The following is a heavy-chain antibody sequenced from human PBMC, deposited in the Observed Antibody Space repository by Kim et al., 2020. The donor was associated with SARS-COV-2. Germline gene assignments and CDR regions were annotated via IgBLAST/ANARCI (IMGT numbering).Heavy chain of an antibody. CDR1: GFTFSSYG. J-gene: IGHJ2*01. Sequence: GGSLRLSCAASGFTFSSYGMHWVRQAPGKGLEWVAVISYDGSNKYYADSVKGRFTISRDNSKNTLYLQMNSLRAEDTAVYYCATFFYDYGDYVANWYFDLWRGGTLVAVSS. V-gene: IGHV3-33*05. CDR3: ATFFYDYGDYVANWYFDL. D-gene: IGHD4-17*01. CDR2: ISYDGSNK.